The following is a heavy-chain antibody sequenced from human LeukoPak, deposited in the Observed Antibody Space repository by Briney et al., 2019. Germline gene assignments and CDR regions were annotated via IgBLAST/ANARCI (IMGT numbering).Heavy chain of an antibody. Sequence: AAVKVSCKASGYTFTCYGFSWVRQPPGQGLEWMGWISAYNGNTNYAQKLQGRVTMTTDTSTSTAYMELRSLRSDDPAVYYCARDRRYSYGSNWFAPWSEGSLVTVSS. CDR2: ISAYNGNT. CDR1: GYTFTCYG. CDR3: ARDRRYSYGSNWFAP. J-gene: IGHJ5*02. D-gene: IGHD5-18*01. V-gene: IGHV1-18*01.